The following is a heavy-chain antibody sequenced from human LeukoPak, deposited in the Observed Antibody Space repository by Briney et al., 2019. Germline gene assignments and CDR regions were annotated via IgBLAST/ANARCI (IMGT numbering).Heavy chain of an antibody. D-gene: IGHD2-15*01. CDR1: GASIRSGDYY. V-gene: IGHV4-30-4*01. Sequence: SQTLSLTCTVSGASIRSGDYYWSWIRQPPGKGLEWIGYIYDSGSTYYNPSLKGRITISVDTSENRFSLKLSSVTATDTAVYYCARDCSGGSCYGAFDIWGQGTMVTVSS. CDR2: IYDSGST. J-gene: IGHJ3*02. CDR3: ARDCSGGSCYGAFDI.